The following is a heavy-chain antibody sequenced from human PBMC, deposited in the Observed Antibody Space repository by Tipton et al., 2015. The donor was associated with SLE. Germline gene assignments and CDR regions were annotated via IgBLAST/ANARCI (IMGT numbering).Heavy chain of an antibody. Sequence: GSLRLSCAASGFTFSNYAMSWVRQGPGKGLEWVSGISGSGGSTNFADSVKGRFTISSDNSKNTLHLQMNSLSAEDTAVYFCAKDGIEETRHSTALRYTDWGQGTVVTVSS. J-gene: IGHJ4*02. V-gene: IGHV3-23*01. CDR2: ISGSGGST. CDR3: AKDGIEETRHSTALRYTD. D-gene: IGHD3-9*01. CDR1: GFTFSNYA.